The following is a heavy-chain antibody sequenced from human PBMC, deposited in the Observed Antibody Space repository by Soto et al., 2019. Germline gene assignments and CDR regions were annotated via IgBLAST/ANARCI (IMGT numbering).Heavy chain of an antibody. CDR1: GFSLSTSGVG. CDR2: IYWDDDK. Sequence: QITLKESGPTLVKPTQTLTLTCTFSGFSLSTSGVGVGWIRQPPGKALEWLALIYWDDDKRYSPSLKSRLTITKDTSKNQVVLTMTNVDPVDTATYYCAHSIRYFATFDYWGQGTLVTVSS. CDR3: AHSIRYFATFDY. J-gene: IGHJ4*02. D-gene: IGHD3-9*01. V-gene: IGHV2-5*02.